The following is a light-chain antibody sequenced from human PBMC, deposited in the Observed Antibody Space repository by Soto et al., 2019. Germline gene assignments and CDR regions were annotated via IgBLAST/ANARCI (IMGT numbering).Light chain of an antibody. V-gene: IGKV3-11*01. CDR3: QQRSDWPST. CDR1: QSVTGY. Sequence: EIVLTQSPATLSLSPGERATLSCRASQSVTGYLAWYPQKPGQAPRLLIYDASSRATGIPARFSGGGSGTDFTLTITGLEPEDFAVYYCQQRSDWPSTFGGGTKVEI. J-gene: IGKJ4*01. CDR2: DAS.